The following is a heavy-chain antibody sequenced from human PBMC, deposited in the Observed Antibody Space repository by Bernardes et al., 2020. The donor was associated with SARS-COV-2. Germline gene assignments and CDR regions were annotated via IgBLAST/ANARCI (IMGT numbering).Heavy chain of an antibody. D-gene: IGHD6-19*01. CDR3: VRFGDPSG. J-gene: IGHJ4*02. CDR2: IKSDGNT. CDR1: GFDFSNYW. Sequence: GGSLRLSCAASGFDFSNYWMHWVRQAPGKGLVWVSRIKSDGNTDYGDSVKGRFTVSRDNTRNTLYLQVNSLRAEDTAVYYCVRFGDPSGWGTGTLVTVSS. V-gene: IGHV3-74*01.